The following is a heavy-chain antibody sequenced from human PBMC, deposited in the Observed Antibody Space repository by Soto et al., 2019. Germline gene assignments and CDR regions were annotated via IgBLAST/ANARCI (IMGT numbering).Heavy chain of an antibody. CDR3: AKGLVVPAAIYYYYGMDV. V-gene: IGHV3-23*01. Sequence: GGSLRLSCAASGFTFSSYAMSWVRQAPGKGLEWVSAISGSGGSTYYADSVKGRFTISRNNSKNTLYLQMNSLRAEDTAVYYGAKGLVVPAAIYYYYGMDVWGQGTTVTVSS. CDR1: GFTFSSYA. J-gene: IGHJ6*02. CDR2: ISGSGGST. D-gene: IGHD2-2*01.